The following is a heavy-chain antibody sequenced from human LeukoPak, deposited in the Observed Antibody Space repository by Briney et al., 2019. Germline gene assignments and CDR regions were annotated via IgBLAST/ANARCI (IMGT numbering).Heavy chain of an antibody. CDR2: IYYTGST. CDR3: ASGGAVARARGAFDY. V-gene: IGHV4-59*01. D-gene: IGHD6-19*01. Sequence: SETLSLTCAVYGGSFSGYYWSWIRQPPGKGLEWIGYIYYTGSTNYNPSLKSRVTISVDTSKNQFSLKLSSVTAADTAVYYCASGGAVARARGAFDYWGQGTLVTVSS. J-gene: IGHJ4*02. CDR1: GGSFSGYY.